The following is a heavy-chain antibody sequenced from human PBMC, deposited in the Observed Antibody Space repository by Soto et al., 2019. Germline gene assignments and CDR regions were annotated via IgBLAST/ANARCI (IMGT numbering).Heavy chain of an antibody. CDR2: IIPIFGTA. Sequence: QVQLVQSGAEVKKPGSSVKVSCKASGGTFSSYAISWVRQAPGQGLEWMGGIIPIFGTANYAQKFQGRVTITADEATSTAYMELSSLRSEDTAVYYCASASRYCSCTSCYGDYWGQGPLVTVSS. CDR3: ASASRYCSCTSCYGDY. CDR1: GGTFSSYA. J-gene: IGHJ4*02. D-gene: IGHD2-2*01. V-gene: IGHV1-69*01.